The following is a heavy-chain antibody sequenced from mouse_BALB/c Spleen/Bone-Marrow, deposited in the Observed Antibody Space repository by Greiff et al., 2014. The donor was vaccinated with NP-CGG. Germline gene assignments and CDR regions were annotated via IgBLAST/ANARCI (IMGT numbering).Heavy chain of an antibody. V-gene: IGHV5-6-3*01. J-gene: IGHJ4*01. Sequence: DSVKGRFTISRDNAKNTLYLQMSSLKSEDTAMYYCVRDDGFYGLDRWGQGTSVTVSS. D-gene: IGHD1-1*01. CDR3: VRDDGFYGLDR.